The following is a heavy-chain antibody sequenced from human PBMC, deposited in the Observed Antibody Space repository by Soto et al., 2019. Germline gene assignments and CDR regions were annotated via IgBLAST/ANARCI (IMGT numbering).Heavy chain of an antibody. V-gene: IGHV4-39*01. Sequence: SETLSLTCTFSGGSISSSSYYWGWIRQPPGKGLEWIGSIYYSGSTYYNPSLKSRVTISVDTSKNQFSLKLSSVTAADTAVYYCARSMTTVVTLDYWGQGTLVTGSS. CDR3: ARSMTTVVTLDY. CDR1: GGSISSSSYY. CDR2: IYYSGST. J-gene: IGHJ4*02. D-gene: IGHD4-17*01.